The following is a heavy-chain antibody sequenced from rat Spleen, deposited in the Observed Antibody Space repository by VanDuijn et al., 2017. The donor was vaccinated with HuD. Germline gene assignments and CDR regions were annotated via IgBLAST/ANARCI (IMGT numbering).Heavy chain of an antibody. J-gene: IGHJ4*01. D-gene: IGHD1-4*01. Sequence: QVQLKESGPGLVQPSQTLSLTCTVSGFSLTSYHVSWVRQPPGKGLDGIAAISSGGSTYYNSALKSRLSISRDTSKSQVFLKMNSLQTEDTAIYFCTGDRHSPGVMDAWGQGASVTVSS. CDR2: ISSGGST. CDR3: TGDRHSPGVMDA. CDR1: GFSLTSYH. V-gene: IGHV2S12*01.